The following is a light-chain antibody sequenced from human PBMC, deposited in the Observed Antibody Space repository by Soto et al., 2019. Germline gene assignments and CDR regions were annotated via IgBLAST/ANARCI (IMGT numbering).Light chain of an antibody. CDR2: GAS. V-gene: IGKV3-11*01. CDR1: QSISSY. Sequence: EIVMTQSPATLSLYPGDRATLSCRASQSISSYLAWYQQKPGQAPRLLIYGASNRATGVPARFSGSGSGTDFTLTISSLEPEDFAVYYCQQRSNWPSTFGGGTKVEIK. J-gene: IGKJ4*01. CDR3: QQRSNWPST.